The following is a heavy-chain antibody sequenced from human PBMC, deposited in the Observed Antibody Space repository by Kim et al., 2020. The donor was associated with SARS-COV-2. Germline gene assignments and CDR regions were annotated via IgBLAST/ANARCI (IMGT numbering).Heavy chain of an antibody. J-gene: IGHJ4*02. CDR3: AKGVLRYFDWSY. Sequence: YYADSVKGRFTISRDNSKNTLYLQMNSLRAEDTAVYYCAKGVLRYFDWSYWGQGTLVTVSS. V-gene: IGHV3-23*01. D-gene: IGHD3-9*01.